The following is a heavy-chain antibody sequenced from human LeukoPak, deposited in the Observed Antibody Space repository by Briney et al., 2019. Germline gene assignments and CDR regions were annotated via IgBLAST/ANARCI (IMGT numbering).Heavy chain of an antibody. CDR2: ILPGGST. CDR1: GGSVTGYY. Sequence: SETLSLTCTVSGGSVTGYYWIWIRQSPGNGLEWIGYILPGGSTNSNPSLKSRVTISVDTSQNQFSLLLSSVTAADTAVYYCARSPPAPKELDSWGQGTLVTVSS. J-gene: IGHJ4*02. CDR3: ARSPPAPKELDS. V-gene: IGHV4-4*09. D-gene: IGHD2-2*01.